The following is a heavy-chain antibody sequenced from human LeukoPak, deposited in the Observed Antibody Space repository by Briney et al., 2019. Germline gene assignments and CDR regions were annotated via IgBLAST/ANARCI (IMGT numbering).Heavy chain of an antibody. CDR1: GFTFSSYW. Sequence: GGSLRLSCAASGFTFSSYWLHWVRQAPGKGLVWVSRINSDGSSITYADSVKGRFTISRDNAKNTLYLQMNSLRVEDTAVYYCAREGRVSGYDFDCWGQGTLVTVFS. D-gene: IGHD5-12*01. V-gene: IGHV3-74*03. CDR2: INSDGSSI. J-gene: IGHJ4*02. CDR3: AREGRVSGYDFDC.